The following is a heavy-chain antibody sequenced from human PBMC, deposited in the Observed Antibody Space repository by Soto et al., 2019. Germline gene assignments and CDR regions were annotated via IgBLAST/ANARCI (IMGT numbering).Heavy chain of an antibody. CDR1: GFTFSSYW. Sequence: GGSLRLSCAASGFTFSSYWMSWVRQAPGKGLEWVANIKQDGSEKYYVDSVKGRFTISRDNAKNSLYLQMNSLRAEDTAVYYCARMYYDILTGYSPGDYWGQGTLVTVSS. CDR3: ARMYYDILTGYSPGDY. J-gene: IGHJ4*02. V-gene: IGHV3-7*01. D-gene: IGHD3-9*01. CDR2: IKQDGSEK.